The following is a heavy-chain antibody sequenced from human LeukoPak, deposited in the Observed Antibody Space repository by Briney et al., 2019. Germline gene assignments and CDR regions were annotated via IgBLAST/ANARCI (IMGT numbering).Heavy chain of an antibody. CDR3: AREDYYDRSGYRGY. CDR2: IYSGGST. D-gene: IGHD3-22*01. V-gene: IGHV3-53*01. CDR1: GFTVSSNY. Sequence: GGSLRLSCAASGFTVSSNYMSWVRQAPGKGLEWVSVIYSGGSTYYADSVKGRFTISRDNSKNTLYLQMNSLRAEDTAVYYCAREDYYDRSGYRGYWGQGTLVTVSS. J-gene: IGHJ4*02.